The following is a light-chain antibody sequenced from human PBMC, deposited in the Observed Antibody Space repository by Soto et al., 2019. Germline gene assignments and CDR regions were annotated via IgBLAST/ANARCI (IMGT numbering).Light chain of an antibody. CDR3: QQSSSYSRP. CDR2: DAS. Sequence: SLSAVSASKGDRVTITCRASQVISTWLAWYQQKPGTAPKLLIYDASSLESGVPSRFSGSGSGTEFTLTISSLQPDDYATYYCQQSSSYSRPFGQ. CDR1: QVISTW. J-gene: IGKJ1*01. V-gene: IGKV1-5*01.